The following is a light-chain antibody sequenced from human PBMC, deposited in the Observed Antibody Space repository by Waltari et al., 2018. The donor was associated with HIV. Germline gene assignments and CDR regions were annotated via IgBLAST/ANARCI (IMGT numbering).Light chain of an antibody. CDR2: STA. Sequence: QPVVTQESSLTVSPGGTVTLTCASHSGAVTSDFHPNWIQQKPGQTPRALIYSTAYKHSWTPARFSGSLLGGKAALTLSTVQPEDEAAYYCLLYFGGAWVFGGGTKLTVL. J-gene: IGLJ3*02. CDR1: SGAVTSDFH. CDR3: LLYFGGAWV. V-gene: IGLV7-43*01.